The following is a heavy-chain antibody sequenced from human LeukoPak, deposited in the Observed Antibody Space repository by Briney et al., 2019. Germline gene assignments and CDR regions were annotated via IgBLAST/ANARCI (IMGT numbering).Heavy chain of an antibody. V-gene: IGHV1-18*01. J-gene: IGHJ5*02. CDR1: GYTFTRYG. Sequence: ASVKVSCKASGYTFTRYGIIWVRQAPGQGLEWMGWISANNGNTNYAQKLQGRVTMTTDTSTSTAYMELRSLRSDDTAVYYCARGYCTGNSCSGAWFDPWGQGTLVTVSS. D-gene: IGHD2-8*02. CDR2: ISANNGNT. CDR3: ARGYCTGNSCSGAWFDP.